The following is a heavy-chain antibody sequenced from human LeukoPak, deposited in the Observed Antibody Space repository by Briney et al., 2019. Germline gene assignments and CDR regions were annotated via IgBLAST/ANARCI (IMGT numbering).Heavy chain of an antibody. CDR3: SRLPLDYYDSGDFYDYYAMDV. J-gene: IGHJ6*02. CDR2: ISSSGSNK. D-gene: IGHD3-22*01. V-gene: IGHV3-48*04. Sequence: PGRSLRLSCAASGFTFSSYGMHWIRQAPGKGLEWVSYISSSGSNKYYADSVKGRFTISRDNAKNSLYLQMNSLRAEDTAVYYCSRLPLDYYDSGDFYDYYAMDVWGQGTTVTVSS. CDR1: GFTFSSYG.